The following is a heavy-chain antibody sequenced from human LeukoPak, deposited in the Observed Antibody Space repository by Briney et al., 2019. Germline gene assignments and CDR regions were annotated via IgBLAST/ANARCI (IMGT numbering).Heavy chain of an antibody. J-gene: IGHJ4*02. V-gene: IGHV3-30*04. D-gene: IGHD3-22*01. CDR2: ISYDGSNK. Sequence: HPGGSLRLSCAASGFTFSSYAMHWVRQAPGKGLEWVAVISYDGSNKYYADSVKGRFTISRDNSKNTLYLQMNSLRAKDTAVYYCARGSSDYFDYWGQGTLVTVSS. CDR1: GFTFSSYA. CDR3: ARGSSDYFDY.